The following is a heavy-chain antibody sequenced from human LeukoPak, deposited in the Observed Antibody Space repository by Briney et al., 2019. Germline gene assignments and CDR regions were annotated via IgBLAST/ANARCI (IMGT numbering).Heavy chain of an antibody. J-gene: IGHJ4*02. D-gene: IGHD3-3*01. CDR3: ARGVYYDYFGPTYYFDY. Sequence: PSETLSLTCAVYGGSFSGYYWSWIRQPPGKGLEWIGEINHSGSSNYNPSLKSRVTISVDTSKNQFSLKLSSVTAADTAVYYCARGVYYDYFGPTYYFDYWGQGTLVTVSS. CDR1: GGSFSGYY. V-gene: IGHV4-34*01. CDR2: INHSGSS.